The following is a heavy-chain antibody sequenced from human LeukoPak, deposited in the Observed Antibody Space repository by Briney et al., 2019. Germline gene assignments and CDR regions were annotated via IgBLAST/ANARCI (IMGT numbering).Heavy chain of an antibody. J-gene: IGHJ3*02. CDR1: GYSFTSYW. Sequence: GESLKISCQGSGYSFTSYWIAWVRQMPGKGLEWMGIIYPGDSYTTYSPSYQGQVTISADKSISTAYLQWRSLKASDTAMYYCARRSGSDALDIWGQGTMVTVSS. CDR2: IYPGDSYT. D-gene: IGHD3-10*01. CDR3: ARRSGSDALDI. V-gene: IGHV5-51*01.